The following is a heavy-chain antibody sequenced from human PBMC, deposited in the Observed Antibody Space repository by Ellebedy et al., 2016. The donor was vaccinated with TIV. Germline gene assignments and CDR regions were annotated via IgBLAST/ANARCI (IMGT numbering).Heavy chain of an antibody. J-gene: IGHJ4*02. V-gene: IGHV3-21*01. Sequence: GESLKISCAASGFIFSSHNMNWVRQAPGKGLEWVSSISSSGSYIYYADSAKGRFTISRDNAKNSLYLQMNSLRAEDTAVYYCARGDRAGTTRLVDYWGQGTLVTVSS. D-gene: IGHD1-7*01. CDR3: ARGDRAGTTRLVDY. CDR1: GFIFSSHN. CDR2: ISSSGSYI.